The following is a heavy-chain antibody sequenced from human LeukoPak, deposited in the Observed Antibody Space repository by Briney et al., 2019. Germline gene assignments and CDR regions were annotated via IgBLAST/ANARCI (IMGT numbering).Heavy chain of an antibody. D-gene: IGHD2-21*01. V-gene: IGHV1-69*05. CDR1: GGTFSSYA. CDR2: ILPIFGTS. Sequence: SVKVSCKASGGTFSSYAISWVRQAPGQGLEWMGGILPIFGTSNYAQKFQGRVTITTDESTSTAYMELSSLRSEDTAVYYCARSTSYCGGDCYPLDYWGQGTLVTVSS. CDR3: ARSTSYCGGDCYPLDY. J-gene: IGHJ4*02.